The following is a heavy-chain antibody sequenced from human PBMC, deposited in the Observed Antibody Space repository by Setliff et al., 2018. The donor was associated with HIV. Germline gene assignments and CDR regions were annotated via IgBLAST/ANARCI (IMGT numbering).Heavy chain of an antibody. CDR2: IYYSGST. V-gene: IGHV4-31*03. J-gene: IGHJ6*03. Sequence: SETLSLTCTVSGGSISSGGYYWSWIRQHPGKGLEWIGYIYYSGSTYYNPSLKSRVTISIDTSKNQFSLKLSSVTAADTAVYYCARGARLLAAYRDRWDYYYMGVWGKGTTVTVSS. CDR1: GGSISSGGYY. D-gene: IGHD3-16*02. CDR3: ARGARLLAAYRDRWDYYYMGV.